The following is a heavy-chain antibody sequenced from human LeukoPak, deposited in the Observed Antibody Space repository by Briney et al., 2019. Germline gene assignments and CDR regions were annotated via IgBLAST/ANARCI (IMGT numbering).Heavy chain of an antibody. CDR3: ARDVRVTYCSGGSCYSAWDYFDY. Sequence: ASVKVSCKASGGTFSSYAISWVRQAPGQGLEWMGRIIPILGIANYAQKFQGRVTITADKSTSTAYMELSSLRSEDTAVYYCARDVRVTYCSGGSCYSAWDYFDYWGQGTLVTVSS. CDR1: GGTFSSYA. V-gene: IGHV1-69*04. D-gene: IGHD2-15*01. CDR2: IIPILGIA. J-gene: IGHJ4*02.